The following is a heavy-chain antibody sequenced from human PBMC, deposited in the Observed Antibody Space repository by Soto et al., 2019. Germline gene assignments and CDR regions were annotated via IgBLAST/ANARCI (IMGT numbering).Heavy chain of an antibody. CDR1: GFTVSSNY. CDR2: IYSGGST. V-gene: IGHV3-66*01. CDR3: ARIASDFWSGYPYYFDY. J-gene: IGHJ4*02. D-gene: IGHD3-3*01. Sequence: GGSLRLSCAASGFTVSSNYMSWVRQAPGKGLEWVSVIYSGGSTYYADSVKGRFTISRDNSKNTLYLQMNSLRAEDTAVYYCARIASDFWSGYPYYFDYWGQGTLVTVSS.